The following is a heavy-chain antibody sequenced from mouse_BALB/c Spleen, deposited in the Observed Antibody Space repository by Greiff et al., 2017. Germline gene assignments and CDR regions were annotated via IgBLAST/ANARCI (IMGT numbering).Heavy chain of an antibody. D-gene: IGHD1-1*01. CDR1: GYTFTSYY. V-gene: IGHV1S81*02. J-gene: IGHJ1*01. CDR2: INPSNGGT. CDR3: ARSYYYGSNGYFDV. Sequence: VQLQQSGAELVKPGASVKLSCKASGYTFTSYYMYWVKQRPGQGLEWIGEINPSNGGTNFNEKFKSKATLTVDKSSSTAYMQLSSLTSEDTAVYFCARSYYYGSNGYFDVWGAGTTVTVSS.